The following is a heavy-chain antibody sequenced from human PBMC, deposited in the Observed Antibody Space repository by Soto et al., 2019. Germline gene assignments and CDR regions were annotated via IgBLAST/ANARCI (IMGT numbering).Heavy chain of an antibody. CDR3: RSSTSCYDESCVDV. D-gene: IGHD2-2*01. Sequence: PSETLSLTCTVSGGSINSGDYHWSWIRQSPGRGLEWIGSLYHIGSTHYNTSLKSRVTISVDTSKNHFSLELSSVAAADTAIYYCRSSTSCYDESCVDVWGQGTMVTVSS. CDR1: GGSINSGDYH. CDR2: LYHIGST. J-gene: IGHJ6*02. V-gene: IGHV4-39*02.